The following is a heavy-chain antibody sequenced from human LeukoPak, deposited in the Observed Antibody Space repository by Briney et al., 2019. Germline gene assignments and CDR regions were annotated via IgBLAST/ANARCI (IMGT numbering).Heavy chain of an antibody. Sequence: GGSLRLSCAASGFTFSNYWMSLVRQAPGKGLEWVANINQDGREKYYVDSVKGRFTISRDNAKNSLYLQMNSLRAEDTAVYYCARDIVVVVAALYYFDYWGQGTLVTVSS. CDR3: ARDIVVVVAALYYFDY. J-gene: IGHJ4*02. CDR2: INQDGREK. D-gene: IGHD2-15*01. V-gene: IGHV3-7*01. CDR1: GFTFSNYW.